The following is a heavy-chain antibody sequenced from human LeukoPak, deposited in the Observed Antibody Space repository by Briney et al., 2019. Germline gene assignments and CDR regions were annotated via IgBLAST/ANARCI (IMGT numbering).Heavy chain of an antibody. J-gene: IGHJ4*02. CDR1: GFSFSDYY. CDR3: ARGGVYSSGSYYLYYFDY. CDR2: ISSAGTYT. D-gene: IGHD6-19*01. V-gene: IGHV3-11*06. Sequence: PGGSLRLSCAASGFSFSDYYMSWIRQAPGKGLEWVSFISSAGTYTNYADSVKGRFTISRDNAKNSLYLQMNSLRAEDTAVYYCARGGVYSSGSYYLYYFDYWGQGTLVTVSP.